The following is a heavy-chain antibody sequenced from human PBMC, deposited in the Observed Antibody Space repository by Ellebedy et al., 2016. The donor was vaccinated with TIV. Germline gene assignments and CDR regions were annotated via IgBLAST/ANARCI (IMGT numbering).Heavy chain of an antibody. Sequence: AASVKVSCKASGYTFTGYYMHWVRQAPGQGLEWMGWINPNSGGTNYAQKFQGRVTMTRDTSISTAYMELSRLRSDDTAVYYCARGDYYDSSGYPNDYWGQGTLVTVSS. D-gene: IGHD3-22*01. CDR2: INPNSGGT. CDR1: GYTFTGYY. CDR3: ARGDYYDSSGYPNDY. V-gene: IGHV1-2*02. J-gene: IGHJ4*02.